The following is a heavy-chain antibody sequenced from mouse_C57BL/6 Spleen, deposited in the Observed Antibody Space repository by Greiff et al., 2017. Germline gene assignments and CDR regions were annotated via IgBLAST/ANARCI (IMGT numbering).Heavy chain of an antibody. CDR2: INPNNGGT. V-gene: IGHV1-22*01. CDR1: GYTFTDYN. Sequence: EVQLQQSGPELVKPGASVKMSCKASGYTFTDYNMHWVKQSHGKSLEWIGYINPNNGGTSYNQKFKGKATLTVNKSSSTAYMELRSLTSEDSAVYYCARMASYYSNYDWFAYWGQGTLVTVSA. D-gene: IGHD2-5*01. J-gene: IGHJ3*01. CDR3: ARMASYYSNYDWFAY.